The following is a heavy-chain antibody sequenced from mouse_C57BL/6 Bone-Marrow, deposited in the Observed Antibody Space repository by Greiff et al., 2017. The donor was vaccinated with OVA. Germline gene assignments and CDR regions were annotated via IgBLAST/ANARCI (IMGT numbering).Heavy chain of an antibody. CDR1: GFTFSDYS. J-gene: IGHJ2*01. CDR2: ISNGGGST. CDR3: ARQTVVAIDD. V-gene: IGHV5-12*01. D-gene: IGHD1-1*01. Sequence: EVKLVESGGGLVQPGGSLKLSCAASGFTFSDYSMYWVRQTPEQRLAWVAYISNGGGSTYYTDTVKGRVTLSRDNAKNTRSLKMSGLKSEDTAMYYCARQTVVAIDDGGQGTTLTVSS.